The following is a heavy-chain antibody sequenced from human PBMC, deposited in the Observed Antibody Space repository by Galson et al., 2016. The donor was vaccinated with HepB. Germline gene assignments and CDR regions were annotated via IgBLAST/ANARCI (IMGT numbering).Heavy chain of an antibody. CDR3: ASWSYGMDV. CDR1: GFTFDNFW. Sequence: SLRLSCAASGFTFDNFWISWVRQAPGKGLEWVANIHKDGSEKNYVDSVKGRFTISRDNAQNSVSLQMNSLRAEDTAVYYCASWSYGMDVWGQGTTVTVSS. CDR2: IHKDGSEK. V-gene: IGHV3-7*05. J-gene: IGHJ6*02.